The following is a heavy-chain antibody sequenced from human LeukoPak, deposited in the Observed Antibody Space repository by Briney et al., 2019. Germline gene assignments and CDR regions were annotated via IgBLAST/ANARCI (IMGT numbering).Heavy chain of an antibody. CDR1: GGSISSGDDY. D-gene: IGHD3-10*01. Sequence: PSETLSLTCTVSGGSISSGDDYWSWIRQPPGKGLEWIGYIYYSGSTYYNPSLKSRVTISVDTSKNQFSLKLSSVTAADTAVYYCARAVALWFGEWDALDIWGQGTMVTVSS. CDR3: ARAVALWFGEWDALDI. V-gene: IGHV4-30-4*01. J-gene: IGHJ3*02. CDR2: IYYSGST.